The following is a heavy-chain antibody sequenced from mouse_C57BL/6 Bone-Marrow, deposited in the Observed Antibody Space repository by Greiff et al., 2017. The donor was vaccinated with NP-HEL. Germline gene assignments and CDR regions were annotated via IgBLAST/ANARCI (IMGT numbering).Heavy chain of an antibody. D-gene: IGHD2-3*01. CDR2: IHPNSGST. Sequence: QVQLKESGAELVKPGASVKLSCKASGYTFTSYWMHWVKQRPGQGLEWIGMIHPNSGSTNYNEKFKSKATLTVDKSSSTAYMQLSSLTSEDSAVYYCASGYYRYWYFDVWGTGTTVTVSS. CDR1: GYTFTSYW. V-gene: IGHV1-64*01. CDR3: ASGYYRYWYFDV. J-gene: IGHJ1*03.